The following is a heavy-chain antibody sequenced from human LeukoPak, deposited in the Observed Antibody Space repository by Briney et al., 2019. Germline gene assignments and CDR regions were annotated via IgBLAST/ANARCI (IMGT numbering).Heavy chain of an antibody. CDR2: IIPIFGTA. V-gene: IGHV1-69*01. Sequence: GSSVKVSCKASGGTFSSYAISWVRQAPGQGLEWMGGIIPIFGTANYAQKFQGRVTITADESTSTAYMELSSLRSEDTAVYYCARGLRGPDYYYYMDVWGKGTTVTVSS. CDR3: ARGLRGPDYYYYMDV. D-gene: IGHD3-16*01. CDR1: GGTFSSYA. J-gene: IGHJ6*03.